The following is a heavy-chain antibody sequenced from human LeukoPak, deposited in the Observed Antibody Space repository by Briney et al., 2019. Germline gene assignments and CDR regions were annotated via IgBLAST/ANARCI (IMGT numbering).Heavy chain of an antibody. CDR1: GFTFSSYA. D-gene: IGHD6-19*01. CDR3: AKAGQRAVAGTVSFDY. Sequence: GGSLRLSCAASGFTFSSYAMSWVRQAPGKGLEWVSAISGSGGSTYYADSVKGRFTISRDNSKNTLYLRMNSLRAEDTAVYYCAKAGQRAVAGTVSFDYWGQGTLVTVSS. J-gene: IGHJ4*02. CDR2: ISGSGGST. V-gene: IGHV3-23*01.